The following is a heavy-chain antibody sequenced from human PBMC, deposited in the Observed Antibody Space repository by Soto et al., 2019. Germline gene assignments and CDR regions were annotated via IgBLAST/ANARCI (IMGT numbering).Heavy chain of an antibody. CDR3: AARSSNDFWSGYRDY. CDR1: GGSFSGYY. V-gene: IGHV4-34*01. CDR2: INHSGST. J-gene: IGHJ4*02. D-gene: IGHD3-3*01. Sequence: PSETLSLTCAVYGGSFSGYYWSWIRQPPGKGLEWIGEINHSGSTNYNPSLKSRVTISVDTSKNQFSLKLSPVTAADTAVYYCAARSSNDFWSGYRDYWGQGTLVTVSS.